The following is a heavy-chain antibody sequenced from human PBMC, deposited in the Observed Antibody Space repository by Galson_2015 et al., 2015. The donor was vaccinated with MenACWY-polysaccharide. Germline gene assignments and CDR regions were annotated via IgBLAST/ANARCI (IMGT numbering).Heavy chain of an antibody. D-gene: IGHD3-10*01. CDR1: GFTFSNFW. CDR3: ARGGVAAGADY. V-gene: IGHV3-74*01. CDR2: INTDGRTT. J-gene: IGHJ4*01. Sequence: SLRLSCAASGFTFSNFWMHWVRQAPGKGLVWVSRINTDGRTTTYADSVKGRFTISRDDAKNTVYLQMNSLRAEDTAVYSCARGGVAAGADYWGQGTLVTVSS.